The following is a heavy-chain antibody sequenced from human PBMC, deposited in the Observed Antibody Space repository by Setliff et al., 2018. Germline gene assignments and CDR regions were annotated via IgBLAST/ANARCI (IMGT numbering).Heavy chain of an antibody. D-gene: IGHD6-6*01. J-gene: IGHJ6*03. CDR2: IYHSGST. CDR1: GYSISSGYY. CDR3: ARDLYSSSSGGFYYYYYYMDV. Sequence: PSETLSLTCAVSGYSISSGYYWGWIRQPPGKGLEWIGSIYHSGSTYYNPSLKSRVTISVDRSKNQFSLKLSSVIAADTAVYYCARDLYSSSSGGFYYYYYYMDVWGKGTTVTVSS. V-gene: IGHV4-38-2*02.